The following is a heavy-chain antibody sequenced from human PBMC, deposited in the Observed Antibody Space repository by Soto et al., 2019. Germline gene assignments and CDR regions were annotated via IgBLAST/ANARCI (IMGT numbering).Heavy chain of an antibody. V-gene: IGHV3-23*01. CDR1: GFTFKYYA. CDR3: ARESKWYGGQYFQD. D-gene: IGHD2-8*01. J-gene: IGHJ1*01. Sequence: EVQLLQSGGGLAQPGTSLRLSCAASGFTFKYYAMTWVRQAPGKGLEWVSTISGSGDKTDCADSVKGRFRVSRDNSKDTLYLQMDSLRADDTALYYCARESKWYGGQYFQDWGQGTLVTVSS. CDR2: ISGSGDKT.